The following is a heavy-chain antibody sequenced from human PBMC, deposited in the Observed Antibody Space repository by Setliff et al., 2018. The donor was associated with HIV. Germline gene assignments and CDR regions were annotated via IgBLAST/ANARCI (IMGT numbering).Heavy chain of an antibody. CDR3: AGRIATAAYYFDY. Sequence: SETLSLTCAVYGGSFSGYHWNWIRQPPGKGLEWIGEVDHSGSTYYNPSLKSRVSISVDTSKNQFSLELRSVTAADTAVYYCAGRIATAAYYFDYWGRGTLVTVSS. D-gene: IGHD6-13*01. CDR2: VDHSGST. J-gene: IGHJ4*02. CDR1: GGSFSGYH. V-gene: IGHV4-34*01.